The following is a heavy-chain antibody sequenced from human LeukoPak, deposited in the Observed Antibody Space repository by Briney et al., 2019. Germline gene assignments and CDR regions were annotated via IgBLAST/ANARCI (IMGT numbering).Heavy chain of an antibody. Sequence: GGSLRLSCAASGFTVSSNYMSWVRQAPGKGLEWVSVIYSGGSTYYADSVKGRFTISRDNSKNTLYLQMNSLRGEDTAVYYCARGPPTYSSSWYYFDYWGQGTLVTVSS. CDR3: ARGPPTYSSSWYYFDY. CDR2: IYSGGST. J-gene: IGHJ4*02. D-gene: IGHD6-13*01. V-gene: IGHV3-53*01. CDR1: GFTVSSNY.